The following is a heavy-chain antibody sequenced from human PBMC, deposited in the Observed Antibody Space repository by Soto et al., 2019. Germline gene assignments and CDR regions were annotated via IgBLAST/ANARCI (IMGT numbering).Heavy chain of an antibody. CDR2: ISSSSSYI. CDR3: ARDGGYSSSWTPFDY. V-gene: IGHV3-21*01. J-gene: IGHJ4*02. Sequence: EVQLVESGGGLVQPGGSLRLSCAASGFTFSSYSMNWVRQAPGKGLEWVSSISSSSSYIYYADSVKGRFTISRDNAKHSLYLQMNSLRAEDTAVYYCARDGGYSSSWTPFDYWGQGTLVTVSS. CDR1: GFTFSSYS. D-gene: IGHD6-13*01.